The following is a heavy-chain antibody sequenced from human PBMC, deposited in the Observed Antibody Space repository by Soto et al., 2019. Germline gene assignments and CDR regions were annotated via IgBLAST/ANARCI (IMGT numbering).Heavy chain of an antibody. Sequence: ASVKVSCKASGYTFTSYGISWVRQAPGQGLEWMGWISAYNGNTNYAQKLQGRVTMTTDTSTSTAYMELRSLRSDDTAVYYCARVILPGSGGWTATTYWGQGTLVTVSS. D-gene: IGHD6-19*01. CDR2: ISAYNGNT. J-gene: IGHJ4*02. CDR3: ARVILPGSGGWTATTY. V-gene: IGHV1-18*01. CDR1: GYTFTSYG.